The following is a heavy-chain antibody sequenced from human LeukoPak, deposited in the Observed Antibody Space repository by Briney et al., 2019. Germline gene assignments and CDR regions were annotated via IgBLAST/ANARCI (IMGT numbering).Heavy chain of an antibody. CDR3: ARGIDAYKVGY. J-gene: IGHJ4*02. CDR2: IHPSGSA. D-gene: IGHD5-24*01. CDR1: GGSISSSSYY. Sequence: SETLSLTCTVSGGSISSSSYYWGWIRQPPGERLEWIGCIHPSGSAHYNPSLENRVTISLDTSNNRFLLNVNSVAAADTAVYYCARGIDAYKVGYWGQGTLVAVSS. V-gene: IGHV4-39*06.